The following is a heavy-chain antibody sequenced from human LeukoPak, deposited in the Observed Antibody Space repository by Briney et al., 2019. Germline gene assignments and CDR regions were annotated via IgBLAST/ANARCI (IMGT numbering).Heavy chain of an antibody. CDR1: GFTFSSYA. V-gene: IGHV3-23*01. CDR3: AKDRNVVVVAALYFDY. Sequence: PGGSLRLSCAASGFTFSSYAMSWVRQAPGKGLEWVSVISGSGGSTYYADSVKGRFTISRDNSKNTLYLQMNSLRAEDTAVYYCAKDRNVVVVAALYFDYWGQGTLVTVSS. CDR2: ISGSGGST. D-gene: IGHD2-15*01. J-gene: IGHJ4*02.